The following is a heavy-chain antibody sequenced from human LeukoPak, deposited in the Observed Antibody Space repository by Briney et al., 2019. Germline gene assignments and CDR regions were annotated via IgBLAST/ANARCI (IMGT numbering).Heavy chain of an antibody. D-gene: IGHD2-15*01. CDR2: IYHSGST. CDR3: AMVVRAHDAFDI. Sequence: SETLSLTCTVSGDSVSSGSNYWSWIRQPPGKGLEWIGYIYHSGSTYYNPSLKSRVTISVDRSKNQFSLKLSSVTAADTAVYYCAMVVRAHDAFDIWGQGTMVTVSS. J-gene: IGHJ3*02. V-gene: IGHV4-30-2*01. CDR1: GDSVSSGSNY.